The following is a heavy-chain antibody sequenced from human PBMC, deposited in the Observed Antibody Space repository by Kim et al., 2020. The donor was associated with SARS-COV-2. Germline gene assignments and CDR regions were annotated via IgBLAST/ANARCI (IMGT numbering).Heavy chain of an antibody. Sequence: SETLSLTCTVSGGSISSGGYYWSWIRQHPGKGLEWIGYIYYSGSTYYNPSLKSRVTISVDTSKNQFSLKLSSVTAADTAVYYCARAVDYYGSGSYLWGGHRDAFDIWGQGTMVTVSS. CDR3: ARAVDYYGSGSYLWGGHRDAFDI. D-gene: IGHD3-10*01. J-gene: IGHJ3*02. CDR2: IYYSGST. CDR1: GGSISSGGYY. V-gene: IGHV4-31*03.